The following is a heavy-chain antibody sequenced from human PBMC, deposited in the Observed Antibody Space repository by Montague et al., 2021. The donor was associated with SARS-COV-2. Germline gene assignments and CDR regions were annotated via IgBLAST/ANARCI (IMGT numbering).Heavy chain of an antibody. Sequence: SETLSLTCAVYGESFSEYIWNWIRQPPGKGLEWIGEINHRGLTKYNPSLNSRVTLSVDTSRNQFSLKLNSVAAADTAMYYCVRSVGRRGTLYSSGWSKYPFDFWGQGTLVTLSS. J-gene: IGHJ4*02. CDR3: VRSVGRRGTLYSSGWSKYPFDF. D-gene: IGHD6-19*01. CDR2: INHRGLT. CDR1: GESFSEYI. V-gene: IGHV4-34*01.